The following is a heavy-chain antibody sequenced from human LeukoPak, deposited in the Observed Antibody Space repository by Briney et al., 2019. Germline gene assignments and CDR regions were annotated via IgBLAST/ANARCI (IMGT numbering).Heavy chain of an antibody. Sequence: ASVKVSCKASGYTFTNYAINWVRQAPGQRLEWMGWINAGNDNTKYSQKFQGRVTISWDASANTAYMELSSLGSEDAAVYYCARGIWARHNNGYYLDSWGQGTLVTVSS. CDR1: GYTFTNYA. CDR2: INAGNDNT. J-gene: IGHJ4*02. CDR3: ARGIWARHNNGYYLDS. D-gene: IGHD3-22*01. V-gene: IGHV1-3*01.